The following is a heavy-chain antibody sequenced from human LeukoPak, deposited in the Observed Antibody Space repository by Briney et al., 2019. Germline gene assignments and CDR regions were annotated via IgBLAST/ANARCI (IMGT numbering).Heavy chain of an antibody. CDR1: GFTFSSYA. Sequence: GGSLRLSCGASGFTFSSYAMSWVRQAPGKGLEWVSAICGSGCGGTTYYADSVKGRFTVSRDNSKNTLYLQMNSLTAEDTAVYYCAKDRGGSYPNWFDPWGQGTLVTVSS. J-gene: IGHJ5*02. D-gene: IGHD1-26*01. CDR3: AKDRGGSYPNWFDP. CDR2: ICGSGCGGTT. V-gene: IGHV3-23*01.